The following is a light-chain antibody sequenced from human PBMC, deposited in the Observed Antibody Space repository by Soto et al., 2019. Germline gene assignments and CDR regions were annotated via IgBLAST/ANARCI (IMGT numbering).Light chain of an antibody. CDR3: QHYNSYSEA. CDR2: KAS. CDR1: QSISVW. Sequence: DIQMTQSPSTLSASVGDRVTITCRASQSISVWLAWYQQKAGKAPNLLIYKASRLESGVPSRFSGSGSETEFTLTISGLQPGDSATYYCQHYNSYSEAFGQGTKV. J-gene: IGKJ1*01. V-gene: IGKV1-5*03.